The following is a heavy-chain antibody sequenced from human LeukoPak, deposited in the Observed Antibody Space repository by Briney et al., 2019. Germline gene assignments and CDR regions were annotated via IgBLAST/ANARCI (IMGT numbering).Heavy chain of an antibody. V-gene: IGHV3-7*03. J-gene: IGHJ4*02. CDR1: GFTFGDTW. CDR3: ATSYDMGWLIGY. Sequence: GGSLRLSCAASGFTFGDTWMNWVRQVPGQGLEWVANIKQDGSEKFYVASVKGRFTISRDNGKSSLYQQMNSLRAEDAALYYCATSYDMGWLIGYWGQGTLVTVSS. CDR2: IKQDGSEK. D-gene: IGHD3/OR15-3a*01.